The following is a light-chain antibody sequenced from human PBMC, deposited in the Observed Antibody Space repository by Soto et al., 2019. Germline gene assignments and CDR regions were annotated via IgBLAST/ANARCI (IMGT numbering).Light chain of an antibody. CDR1: GSVGSD. CDR2: DAS. V-gene: IGKV3D-15*01. CDR3: QQYNNWPRT. Sequence: EVVMTQSPATLSVSPGERATLSCRAGGSVGSDYLAWYQQKPGQAPRLLIYDASNRATGIPARFSGSGSATEFTLIISSLQSEDFAVYYCQQYNNWPRTFGQGTKVDIK. J-gene: IGKJ1*01.